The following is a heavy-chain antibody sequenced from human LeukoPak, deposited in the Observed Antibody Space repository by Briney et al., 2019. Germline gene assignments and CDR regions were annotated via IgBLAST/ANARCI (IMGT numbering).Heavy chain of an antibody. Sequence: GFSVKVSCKASGGTFSSYAISWVRQAPGQGHGWMGGIITIFGTANYAQTFQGRVTIPADESTSTAYMELSRLRSADTAVYNCARGELLGLFYYFYGMDVWGQGTTVTVSS. CDR1: GGTFSSYA. CDR2: IITIFGTA. CDR3: ARGELLGLFYYFYGMDV. J-gene: IGHJ6*02. D-gene: IGHD1-26*01. V-gene: IGHV1-69*13.